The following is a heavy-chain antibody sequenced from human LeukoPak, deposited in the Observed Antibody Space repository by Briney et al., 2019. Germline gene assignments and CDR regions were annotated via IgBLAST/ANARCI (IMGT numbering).Heavy chain of an antibody. D-gene: IGHD6-19*01. J-gene: IGHJ3*02. V-gene: IGHV1-18*01. CDR3: ARAGWYELPRYAFDI. CDR1: GGTFSSYG. CDR2: ISAYNGYT. Sequence: GASVKVSCKASGGTFSSYGISWVRQAPGQGLEWMGWISAYNGYTNYAQKLQGRVTITTDTSTSTAYMELRSLRSDDTAVYYCARAGWYELPRYAFDIWGQGTMVTVSS.